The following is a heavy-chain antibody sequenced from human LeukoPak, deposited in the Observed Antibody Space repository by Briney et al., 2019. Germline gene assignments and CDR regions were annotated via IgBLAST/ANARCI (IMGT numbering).Heavy chain of an antibody. CDR2: IYYSGTT. V-gene: IGHV4-59*01. CDR3: ARLARLALLRGVTGYHSLDV. J-gene: IGHJ6*04. D-gene: IGHD3-10*01. Sequence: SETLSLTCTVSGGSISNFYWSWIRQPPGGGLEWIGYIYYSGTTNYNPSLKSRVAMSVDASKNQFSLWLTSVTAADTAVYYCARLARLALLRGVTGYHSLDVWGKGTKVTVSS. CDR1: GGSISNFY.